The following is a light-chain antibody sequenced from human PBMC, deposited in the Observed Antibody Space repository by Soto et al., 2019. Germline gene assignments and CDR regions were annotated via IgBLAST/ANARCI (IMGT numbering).Light chain of an antibody. CDR3: QQYGSSLPYT. V-gene: IGKV3-20*01. CDR2: GAS. CDR1: QSVSSSY. J-gene: IGKJ2*01. Sequence: EIVLTQSPGTLSLSPGERATLSCRASQSVSSSYLAWYQQKPGQAPRLLIYGASGRATGIPDRFSGSGSGTDFTLTISRLEPEDFAVYYCQQYGSSLPYTFGQGTKLEIK.